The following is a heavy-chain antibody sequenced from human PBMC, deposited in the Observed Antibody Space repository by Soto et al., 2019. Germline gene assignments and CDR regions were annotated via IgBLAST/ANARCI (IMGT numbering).Heavy chain of an antibody. Sequence: ASVKVSCKASGYTFNAYFMHWVRQAPGQGLEWMGWMNPKSGDTKFAQTFQGRVTMTRDTSISTAYLEVNRLRSDDTAVYYCTREHTLHRAGLAGAIEIWGQGTTVTVSS. CDR1: GYTFNAYF. J-gene: IGHJ6*02. V-gene: IGHV1-2*02. CDR2: MNPKSGDT. D-gene: IGHD2-8*02. CDR3: TREHTLHRAGLAGAIEI.